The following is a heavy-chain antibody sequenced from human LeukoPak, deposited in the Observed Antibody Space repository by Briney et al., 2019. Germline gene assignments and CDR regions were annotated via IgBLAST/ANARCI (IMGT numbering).Heavy chain of an antibody. J-gene: IGHJ4*02. D-gene: IGHD3-9*01. V-gene: IGHV3-23*01. CDR1: GLTFSSYA. CDR2: ISGSGGST. CDR3: ANGGILTGYVNY. Sequence: GGSLRLSCAASGLTFSSYAMSWVRQAPGKGLEWVSAISGSGGSTYYADSVKGRFTISRDNSKNTLYLQMNSLRAEDTAVYYCANGGILTGYVNYWGQGTLVTVSS.